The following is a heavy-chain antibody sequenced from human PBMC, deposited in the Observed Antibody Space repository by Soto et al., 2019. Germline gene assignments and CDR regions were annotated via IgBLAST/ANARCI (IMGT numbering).Heavy chain of an antibody. D-gene: IGHD5-18*01. CDR2: MNPNSGNT. CDR3: ARGRSYGFAVDY. V-gene: IGHV1-8*01. Sequence: QVQLVQSVAEVKKPGASVKVSCKASGYTFTSYDINWVRQATGQGLEWMGWMNPNSGNTGFAQKFKGRVAMTRNTSISAAYMELSSLRSEDTAVYYWARGRSYGFAVDYWGQGTPVTVSS. J-gene: IGHJ4*02. CDR1: GYTFTSYD.